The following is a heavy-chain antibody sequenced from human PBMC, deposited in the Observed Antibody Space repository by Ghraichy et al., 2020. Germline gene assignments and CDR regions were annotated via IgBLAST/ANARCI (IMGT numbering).Heavy chain of an antibody. J-gene: IGHJ5*01. CDR2: IYHSGST. Sequence: SETLSLTCTVSGYSISSDYYWGWIRQPPGKGLEWIGSIYHSGSTYYNPSLKSRVTISVDTSKNQFSLKLSSVTAADTAVYYCARGGTLTPHRWFDSWGQGTLVTVSS. D-gene: IGHD1-1*01. CDR1: GYSISSDYY. CDR3: ARGGTLTPHRWFDS. V-gene: IGHV4-38-2*02.